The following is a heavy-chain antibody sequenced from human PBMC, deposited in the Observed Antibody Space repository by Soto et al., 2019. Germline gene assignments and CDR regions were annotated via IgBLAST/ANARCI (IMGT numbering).Heavy chain of an antibody. J-gene: IGHJ6*02. V-gene: IGHV4-34*01. CDR1: GGSFSGYH. Sequence: KTSETLSLTCAVYGGSFSGYHWNWIRQPPGKGLEWIGDIHQSGSTSYNPSLKSRVTFSVDTSKNQFSLNLRSVTAADTAVYYCASRPYGSGSFYYYYAMDVWGQGTTVTVSS. CDR2: IHQSGST. CDR3: ASRPYGSGSFYYYYAMDV. D-gene: IGHD3-10*01.